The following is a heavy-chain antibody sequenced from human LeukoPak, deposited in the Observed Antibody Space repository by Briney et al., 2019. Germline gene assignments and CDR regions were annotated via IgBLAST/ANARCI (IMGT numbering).Heavy chain of an antibody. CDR3: ARAAIEYSSSSPLQH. J-gene: IGHJ1*01. CDR1: GGSISSGGYY. D-gene: IGHD6-6*01. Sequence: SETLSLTCTVSGGSISSGGYYWSWIRQHPGKSLEWIGYIYYSGSTYYNPSLKSRVTISVDTSKNQFSLKLSSVTAADTAVYYCARAAIEYSSSSPLQHWGQGTLVTVSS. CDR2: IYYSGST. V-gene: IGHV4-31*03.